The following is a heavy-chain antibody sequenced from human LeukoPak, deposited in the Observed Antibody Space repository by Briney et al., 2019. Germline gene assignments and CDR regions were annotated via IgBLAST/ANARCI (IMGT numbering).Heavy chain of an antibody. D-gene: IGHD6-19*01. CDR2: IYYSGST. V-gene: IGHV4-59*01. CDR3: ARGSGYSSGWRIDY. CDR1: GGSISSYY. Sequence: SETLSLTCSVSGGSISSYYWSWIRQPPGKGLEWIGFIYYSGSTNYNPSPKSRVTISVDTSKNQFSLKLSSVTAADTAVYYCARGSGYSSGWRIDYWGQGTLVTVSS. J-gene: IGHJ4*02.